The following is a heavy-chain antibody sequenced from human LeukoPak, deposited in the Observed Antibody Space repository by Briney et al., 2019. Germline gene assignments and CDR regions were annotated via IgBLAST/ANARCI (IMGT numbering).Heavy chain of an antibody. CDR3: ARGGSGYDFWSGYNGAFDI. V-gene: IGHV4-34*01. CDR1: GGSFSGYY. Sequence: PSETLSLTCAVYGGSFSGYYWSWIRQPPGKGLEWIGEIYHSGSTNYNPSLKSRVTISVDKSKNQFSLKLSSVTAADTAVYYCARGGSGYDFWSGYNGAFDIWGQGTMVTVSS. J-gene: IGHJ3*02. D-gene: IGHD3-3*01. CDR2: IYHSGST.